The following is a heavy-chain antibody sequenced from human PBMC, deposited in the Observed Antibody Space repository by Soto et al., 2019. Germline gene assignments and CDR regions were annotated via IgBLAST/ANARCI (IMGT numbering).Heavy chain of an antibody. D-gene: IGHD3-22*01. Sequence: PGGSLRLSCAASGFTFSSYAMSWVRQAPGKGLEWVSVISGSDDSTYYADSVKGRFTISRDNSKNTLYLQMNSLRAEDTAVYYCAKDMGGLGYYDSRAPLDYWGQGTLVTVSS. CDR3: AKDMGGLGYYDSRAPLDY. CDR1: GFTFSSYA. V-gene: IGHV3-23*01. CDR2: ISGSDDST. J-gene: IGHJ4*02.